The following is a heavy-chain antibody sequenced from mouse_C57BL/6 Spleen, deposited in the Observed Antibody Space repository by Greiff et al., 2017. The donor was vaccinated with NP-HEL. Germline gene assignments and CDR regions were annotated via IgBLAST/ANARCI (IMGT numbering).Heavy chain of an antibody. V-gene: IGHV1-19*01. CDR2: INPYNGGT. Sequence: EVQLQQSGPVLVKPGASVKMSCKASGYTFTDYYMNWVKQSHGKSLEWIGVINPYNGGTSYNQKFKGKATLTVDKSSSTAYMELNSLTSEDSAVYYCARKEGLYYGNPYWYFDVWGTGTTVTVSS. CDR3: ARKEGLYYGNPYWYFDV. CDR1: GYTFTDYY. J-gene: IGHJ1*03. D-gene: IGHD2-1*01.